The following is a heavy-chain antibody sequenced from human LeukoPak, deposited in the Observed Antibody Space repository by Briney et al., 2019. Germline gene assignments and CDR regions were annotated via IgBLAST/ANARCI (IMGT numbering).Heavy chain of an antibody. CDR1: GFIFNSYA. D-gene: IGHD6-13*01. V-gene: IGHV3-30*04. Sequence: GESLRLSCAASGFIFNSYAMHWVRQAPGKGLEWVAAISYDGSNKYYADSVKGRFTISRDNSKNTLFLQMESLRADDTAVYYWSNWPELRSSSSCFYYWGQGTLVTVSS. CDR3: SNWPELRSSSSCFYY. J-gene: IGHJ4*02. CDR2: ISYDGSNK.